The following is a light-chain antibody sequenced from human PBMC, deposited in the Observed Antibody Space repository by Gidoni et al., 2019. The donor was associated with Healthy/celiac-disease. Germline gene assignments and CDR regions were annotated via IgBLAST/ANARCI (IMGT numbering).Light chain of an antibody. Sequence: DIVLTPSPGTLSLSPGERATLSCRASQSVSSSYLAWYQQKPGQAPRLLIYGASSRATGIPDRFSGSGSGTDFTLTISRLEPEDFAVYYCQQYGSSPETFGQGTKVEIK. V-gene: IGKV3-20*01. CDR3: QQYGSSPET. CDR2: GAS. CDR1: QSVSSSY. J-gene: IGKJ1*01.